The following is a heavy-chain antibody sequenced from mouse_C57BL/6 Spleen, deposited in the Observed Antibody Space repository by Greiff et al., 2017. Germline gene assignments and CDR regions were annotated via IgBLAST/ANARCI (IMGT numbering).Heavy chain of an antibody. D-gene: IGHD1-1*01. Sequence: QFQLQQPGTELVKPGSSVKLSCKSSGYTFTSYWMHWVKQRPGQGLEWIGNLNPSNGGTNYNEKFKSKAKLTVDKSSSTAYMQLSSLTSEDSAVYYCARSITTVVATGDYWGQGTTLTVSS. V-gene: IGHV1-53*01. CDR2: LNPSNGGT. CDR3: ARSITTVVATGDY. J-gene: IGHJ2*01. CDR1: GYTFTSYW.